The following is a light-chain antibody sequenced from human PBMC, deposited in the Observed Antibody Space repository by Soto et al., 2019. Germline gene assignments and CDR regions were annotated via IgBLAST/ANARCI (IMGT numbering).Light chain of an antibody. Sequence: DIQMTRSPSSLSASVGDRVTITCQASQAISNYLNWYQQKPGKAPKLLIFDASNLETGVPSRFSGSGYGTEFTFTISSLQPEDFATYYCQQYDHLPSLSFGGGTKVEIK. J-gene: IGKJ4*01. CDR1: QAISNY. V-gene: IGKV1-33*01. CDR3: QQYDHLPSLS. CDR2: DAS.